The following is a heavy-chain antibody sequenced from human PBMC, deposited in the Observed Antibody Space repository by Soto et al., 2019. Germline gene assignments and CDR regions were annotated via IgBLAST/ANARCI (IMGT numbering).Heavy chain of an antibody. CDR2: INAYIAKT. CDR3: ARGDGDTLDY. J-gene: IGHJ4*02. Sequence: QVQLVQSGGEVKKPGASVKVSCKASGYTFINYGITWVRQAPGQGLEWLAWINAYIAKTDNAQKVQGRVTMTADTSKSKACLQLRSLTPDDPAVYYCARGDGDTLDYWGQGTVVTVSS. D-gene: IGHD2-21*02. CDR1: GYTFINYG. V-gene: IGHV1-18*01.